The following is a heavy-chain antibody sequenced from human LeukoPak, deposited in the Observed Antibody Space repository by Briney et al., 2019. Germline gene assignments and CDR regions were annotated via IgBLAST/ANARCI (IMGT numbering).Heavy chain of an antibody. CDR3: ARGPCSSTSCYSAY. CDR1: GASVSDGNYY. D-gene: IGHD2-2*01. J-gene: IGHJ4*02. CDR2: INHSGST. V-gene: IGHV4-34*01. Sequence: PSETLSLTCSVSGASVSDGNYYWSWIRQPPGKGLEWIREINHSGSTNYNPSLKSRVTISVDTSKNQFSLRLSSVTAADTAVYYCARGPCSSTSCYSAYWGQGTLVTVSS.